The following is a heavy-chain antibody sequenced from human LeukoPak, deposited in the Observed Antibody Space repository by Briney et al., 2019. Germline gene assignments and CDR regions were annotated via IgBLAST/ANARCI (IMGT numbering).Heavy chain of an antibody. J-gene: IGHJ4*02. CDR2: ISWNSGRI. CDR1: GFTFEDYA. CDR3: AKEGTLYYFDC. Sequence: GGSLRLSCAVSGFTFEDYAMHWVRQAPGKGLEWVSSISWNSGRIGYADSVMGRFTISRDNAKNSLYLQMNSLRPEDTALYFCAKEGTLYYFDCWGQGTLVTVSS. V-gene: IGHV3-9*01.